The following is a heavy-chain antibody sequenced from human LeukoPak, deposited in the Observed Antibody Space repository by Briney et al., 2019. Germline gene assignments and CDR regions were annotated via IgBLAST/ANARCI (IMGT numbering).Heavy chain of an antibody. CDR3: ARGIAMTTLNALDI. D-gene: IGHD1-1*01. CDR1: GFTFSSYW. J-gene: IGHJ3*02. V-gene: IGHV3-74*01. Sequence: GGSLRLSCAASGFTFSSYWMHWVRQAPGKGLVWVSRINSDGSSTSYADSGRGRFTISRDNAKNTLYLQMNSLRAEDTAVYYCARGIAMTTLNALDIWGQGTMVTVSS. CDR2: INSDGSST.